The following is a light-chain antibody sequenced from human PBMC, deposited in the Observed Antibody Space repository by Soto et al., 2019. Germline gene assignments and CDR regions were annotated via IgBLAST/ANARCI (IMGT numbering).Light chain of an antibody. J-gene: IGKJ4*01. CDR2: EES. Sequence: DIHLTQSPSFLSASVGDRVTITCRPSQAVPNNMAWYQQKPGKPPKLLIYEESTLHSGVPSRFSGRKSGTQFTLTIDSLQPEDFATYYCHQLKPHPRTFGGGTDVDIK. V-gene: IGKV1-9*01. CDR3: HQLKPHPRT. CDR1: QAVPNN.